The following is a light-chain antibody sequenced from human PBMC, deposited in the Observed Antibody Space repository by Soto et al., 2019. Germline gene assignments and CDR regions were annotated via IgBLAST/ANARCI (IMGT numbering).Light chain of an antibody. CDR3: QHGAT. CDR1: QSVSSN. V-gene: IGKV3-15*01. CDR2: GAS. J-gene: IGKJ1*01. Sequence: EIVMTQSPATLSVSPGERATLSCRASQSVSSNLAWYQQKPGQAPRLLIYGASTRATGIPARFSGSGSGTAFPLTISSLQSEDFAVYYCQHGATFGQGTKVEIK.